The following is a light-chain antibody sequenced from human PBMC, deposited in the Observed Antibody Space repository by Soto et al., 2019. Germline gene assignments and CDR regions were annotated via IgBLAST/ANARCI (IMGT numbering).Light chain of an antibody. CDR3: ATWDDSLNLLYV. Sequence: QSVLTQPPSASGTPGQRVTISCSGSSSNIGDNPVNWYQQVPGAAPKLLIYINDQRPSGVPDRFSGSKSGTSASLAISGLQPEDEAEYYCATWDDSLNLLYVFGSGTKVTVL. J-gene: IGLJ1*01. V-gene: IGLV1-44*01. CDR2: IND. CDR1: SSNIGDNP.